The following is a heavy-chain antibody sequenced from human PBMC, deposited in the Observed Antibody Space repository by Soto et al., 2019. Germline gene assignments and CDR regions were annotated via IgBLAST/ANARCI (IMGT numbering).Heavy chain of an antibody. V-gene: IGHV1-18*01. CDR1: GYTFTSYG. J-gene: IGHJ6*02. CDR3: ARGGGAPYHYYYYYGMDV. D-gene: IGHD1-26*01. Sequence: QVQLVQSGAEVKKPGASVKVSCKASGYTFTSYGISWVRQAPGQGLEWMGWISAYNGNTNYAQKLQGRVTMTTDTSTSTAYMELRSLRADDTAVSYCARGGGAPYHYYYYYGMDVWGQGTTVTVSS. CDR2: ISAYNGNT.